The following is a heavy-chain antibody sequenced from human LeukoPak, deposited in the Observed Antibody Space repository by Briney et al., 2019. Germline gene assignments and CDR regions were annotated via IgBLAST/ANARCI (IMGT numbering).Heavy chain of an antibody. V-gene: IGHV4-34*01. CDR2: INHSGST. Sequence: SETLSLTCAVYGGSFSGYYWSWIRQPPGKGLEWIGEINHSGSTNYNPSLKSRVTISVDTSKNQFSLKLSSVTAADTAVYYCARPYSGGYLYWGQGTLVTVSS. D-gene: IGHD1-26*01. CDR3: ARPYSGGYLY. CDR1: GGSFSGYY. J-gene: IGHJ4*02.